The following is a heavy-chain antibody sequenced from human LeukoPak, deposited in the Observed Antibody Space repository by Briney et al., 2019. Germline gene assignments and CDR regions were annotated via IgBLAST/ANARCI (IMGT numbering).Heavy chain of an antibody. CDR3: AKEGRSLQTY. D-gene: IGHD5-24*01. CDR2: IKEDGTET. J-gene: IGHJ4*02. Sequence: GGSLRLSCAASGFTFSSYGMHWVRLAPGKGLEWVANIKEDGTETYYVDSVKGRFTISRDNAKNSLYLQMNSLRVEDTAVYYCAKEGRSLQTYWGQGTLVTVSS. CDR1: GFTFSSYG. V-gene: IGHV3-7*03.